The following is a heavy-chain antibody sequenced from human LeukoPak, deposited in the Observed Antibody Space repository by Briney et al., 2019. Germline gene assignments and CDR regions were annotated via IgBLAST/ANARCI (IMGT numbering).Heavy chain of an antibody. CDR2: IYYSGST. J-gene: IGHJ6*02. V-gene: IGHV4-59*08. CDR3: ARRLAGMDV. Sequence: QXXXXGLEWIGYIYYSGSTNYNPSLRSRVTISVDTSKNQFSLKLSSVTAADTAVYYCARRLAGMDVWGQGTTVTVSS.